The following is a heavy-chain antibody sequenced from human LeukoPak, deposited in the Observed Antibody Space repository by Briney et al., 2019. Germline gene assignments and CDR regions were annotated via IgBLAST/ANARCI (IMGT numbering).Heavy chain of an antibody. D-gene: IGHD3-10*02. J-gene: IGHJ6*04. Sequence: GGSLRLSCAASGFTFSSYSMNWVRQAPGKGLEWVSSISSGTSYIYYADSVKGRFTISRDNAKNSLHLQMNSLRAEDTAVYYCAELGITMIGGVWGKGTTVTISS. V-gene: IGHV3-21*01. CDR1: GFTFSSYS. CDR2: ISSGTSYI. CDR3: AELGITMIGGV.